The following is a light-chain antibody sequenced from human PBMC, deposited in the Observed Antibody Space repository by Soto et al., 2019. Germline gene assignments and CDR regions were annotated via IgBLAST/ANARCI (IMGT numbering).Light chain of an antibody. V-gene: IGKV1-5*03. J-gene: IGKJ5*01. CDR1: QSIIKW. CDR3: QQYSKYPVS. Sequence: IQMTQSPSTLSASVGARVNISCRVSQSIIKWLAWYRQKPGKVPELLIYKASTLESGVPSRFSGSGSGTEFTLTISCLQPDVLTPYFCQQYSKYPVSFGQGTRLES. CDR2: KAS.